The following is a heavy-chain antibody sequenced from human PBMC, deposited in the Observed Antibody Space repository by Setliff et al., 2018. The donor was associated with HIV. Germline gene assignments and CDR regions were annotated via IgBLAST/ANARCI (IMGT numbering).Heavy chain of an antibody. CDR1: GITVSGIY. V-gene: IGHV3-66*01. D-gene: IGHD3-10*01. J-gene: IGHJ4*02. CDR2: INGGTST. CDR3: SSVLRYYGSGSYPSGY. Sequence: GGSLRLSCVASGITVSGIYMTWVRQAPGKGLEWVSIINGGTSTYYADSVKGRFTISRDNSKNLLYLHMNSLGTEDTAVYYCSSVLRYYGSGSYPSGYWCQGTLVTVSS.